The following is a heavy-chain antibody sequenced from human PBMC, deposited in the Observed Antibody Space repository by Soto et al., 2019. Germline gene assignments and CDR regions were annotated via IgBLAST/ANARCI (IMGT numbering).Heavy chain of an antibody. CDR2: IYYSGST. CDR3: ARHPQYDDISGYYYYFEY. CDR1: GGSISSSSYY. Sequence: LQLQESGPGLVKPSETLSLTCTVSGGSISSSSYYWGWIRQPPGKGLEWIGSIYYSGSTYYNPSLKSGVTISVDTFKKQFSRRVSSVPAADTTVYYCARHPQYDDISGYYYYFEYGGQGTVVTVSS. D-gene: IGHD3-22*01. V-gene: IGHV4-39*01. J-gene: IGHJ4*02.